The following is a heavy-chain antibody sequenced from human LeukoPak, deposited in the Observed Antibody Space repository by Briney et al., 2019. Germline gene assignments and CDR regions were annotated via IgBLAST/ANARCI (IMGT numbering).Heavy chain of an antibody. D-gene: IGHD3-10*01. J-gene: IGHJ4*02. CDR2: INPNSGGT. Sequence: GASVKVSCKASGYTFTGYYMHWVRQAPGQGLEWMGWINPNSGGTNYAQKFQGRVTMTRDTSTSTVYMELSSLRSEDTAVYYCARDRGGPNVREKFDYWGQGTLVTVSS. CDR1: GYTFTGYY. CDR3: ARDRGGPNVREKFDY. V-gene: IGHV1-2*02.